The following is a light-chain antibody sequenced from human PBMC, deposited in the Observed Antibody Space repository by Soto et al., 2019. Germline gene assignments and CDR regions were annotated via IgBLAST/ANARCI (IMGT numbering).Light chain of an antibody. CDR1: QSISSN. J-gene: IGKJ2*01. V-gene: IGKV3-15*01. CDR2: GAS. CDR3: QQYNHWPSYT. Sequence: EVVMTQSPATLSVSPGERATLSCRASQSISSNLAWYQQKAGQAPRLLMYGASTRATGVPARFSGSGSGTEFTLTISSLQSEDFAIYHCQQYNHWPSYTFGQGTKLEIK.